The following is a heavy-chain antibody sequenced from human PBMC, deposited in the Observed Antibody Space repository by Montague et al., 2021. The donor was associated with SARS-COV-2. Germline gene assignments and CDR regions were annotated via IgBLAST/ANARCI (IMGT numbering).Heavy chain of an antibody. D-gene: IGHD6-13*01. J-gene: IGHJ5*02. CDR3: ARILVAAAGSPFDP. CDR2: IDWDDDK. Sequence: PALVKPTQTLTLTRTFSGFSLSTSGMCVSWIRQPPGKALEWLARIDWDDDKYYSTSLKTRLTISKDTFKNQVVLTMTNMDPVDTATYYCARILVAAAGSPFDPWGQGTLVTVSS. V-gene: IGHV2-70*11. CDR1: GFSLSTSGMC.